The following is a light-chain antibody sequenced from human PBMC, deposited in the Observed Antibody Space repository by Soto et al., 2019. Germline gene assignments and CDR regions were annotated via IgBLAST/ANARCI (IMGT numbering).Light chain of an antibody. CDR2: DVS. Sequence: QSALTQPRSVSGSPGQSVTISCTGTSGDVGGYNFVSWYQQHPGKAPTLMIFDVSQRPSGVPDRFSGSKSGNTASLTISGLQADDEVDYYCCSYGGSYTWVFGGGTKLTVL. CDR3: CSYGGSYTWV. J-gene: IGLJ3*02. V-gene: IGLV2-11*01. CDR1: SGDVGGYNF.